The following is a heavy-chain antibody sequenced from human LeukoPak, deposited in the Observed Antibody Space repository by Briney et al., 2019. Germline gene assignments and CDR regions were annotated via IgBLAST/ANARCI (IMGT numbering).Heavy chain of an antibody. CDR2: IRYHGNDK. CDR1: GFTFRNYG. CDR3: AKDLVATGRYFDY. J-gene: IGHJ4*02. D-gene: IGHD5-12*01. V-gene: IGHV3-30*02. Sequence: GGSLRLSCAASGFTFRNYGMHWVRQAPGQGRRWVAFIRYHGNDKYDADSVKGRFTVSRDNSESTLYLQMNSLRTEDTAVYYCAKDLVATGRYFDYWGLGTPVTVSS.